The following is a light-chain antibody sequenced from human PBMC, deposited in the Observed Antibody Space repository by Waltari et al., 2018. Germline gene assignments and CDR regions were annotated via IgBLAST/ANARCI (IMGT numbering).Light chain of an antibody. V-gene: IGLV2-14*01. Sequence: QSALTQPASVSGSRGQSITISCPGTSSDVGSYNYFPWYQQHPGKAPKLMIYDVSKRPSGVSNRFSGSKSGNTASLTISGLQAEDEADYYCTSYTSSNTYVFGTGTKVTVL. J-gene: IGLJ1*01. CDR2: DVS. CDR3: TSYTSSNTYV. CDR1: SSDVGSYNY.